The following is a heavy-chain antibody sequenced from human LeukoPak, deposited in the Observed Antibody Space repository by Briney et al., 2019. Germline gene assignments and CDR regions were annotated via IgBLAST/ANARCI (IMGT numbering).Heavy chain of an antibody. CDR3: ARDPFGESTY. CDR2: IKTDGSST. D-gene: IGHD3-10*01. V-gene: IGHV3-74*01. Sequence: PGGSLRLSCAASGFTFSSYWMHWVRQAPGEGLVLVSRIKTDGSSTSYADSVQGRFTISRDNGMNTLYLQMNSLRAEDTAVYYCARDPFGESTYWGRGILVTVSS. J-gene: IGHJ4*02. CDR1: GFTFSSYW.